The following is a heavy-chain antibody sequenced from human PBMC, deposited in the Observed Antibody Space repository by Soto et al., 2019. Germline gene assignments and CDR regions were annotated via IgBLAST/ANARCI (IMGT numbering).Heavy chain of an antibody. V-gene: IGHV3-48*03. D-gene: IGHD6-19*01. Sequence: HPGGSLRLSCAASGFTVSSYEMNWVRQAPGKGLEWVSYISSSGSTIYYADSVKGRFTISRDNAKNSLYLQMNSLRAEDTAVYYCARDRHGPGYSSGWLDYWGQGTLVTVSS. CDR3: ARDRHGPGYSSGWLDY. CDR1: GFTVSSYE. CDR2: ISSSGSTI. J-gene: IGHJ4*02.